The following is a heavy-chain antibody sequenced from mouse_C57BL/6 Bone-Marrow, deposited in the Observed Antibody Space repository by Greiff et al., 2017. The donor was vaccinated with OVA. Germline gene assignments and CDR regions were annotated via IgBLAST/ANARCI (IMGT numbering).Heavy chain of an antibody. V-gene: IGHV1-81*01. J-gene: IGHJ2*01. CDR1: GYTFTSYG. CDR2: IYPRSGNT. Sequence: QVQLQQSGAELARPGASVKLSCKASGYTFTSYGISWVKQRTGQGLEWIGEIYPRSGNTYYNEQFKGKATLTADKSSSTAYMELRNLTSVDSAVYFCAILRYDYDSFDYWGQGTTLTVSS. D-gene: IGHD2-4*01. CDR3: AILRYDYDSFDY.